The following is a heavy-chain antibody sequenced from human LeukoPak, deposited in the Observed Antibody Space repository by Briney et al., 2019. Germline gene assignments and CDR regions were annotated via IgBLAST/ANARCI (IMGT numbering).Heavy chain of an antibody. D-gene: IGHD3-10*01. CDR1: GFSVTNGW. J-gene: IGHJ4*02. V-gene: IGHV3-15*01. CDR2: IKDRTDGGTT. Sequence: KAGGSLRLSCSASGFSVTNGWMSWVRQAPGKGLEGVGRIKDRTDGGTTAYAAPVKGRFTISREDSKNTVYLEMNSLKTEDTAVYFCTTATVVWGVSAYWGQGTLVTVSS. CDR3: TTATVVWGVSAY.